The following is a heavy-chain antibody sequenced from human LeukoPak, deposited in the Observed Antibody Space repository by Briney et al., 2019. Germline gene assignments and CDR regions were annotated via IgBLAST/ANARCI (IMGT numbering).Heavy chain of an antibody. J-gene: IGHJ4*02. V-gene: IGHV3-23*01. Sequence: GGSLRLSCAASGFTFNSYAMSWVRQAPGKGLEWVSGITGSAGSTHYADSVKGRFTISRDNTKNTLYLQMNSLRAEDTAIYYCAKSSSYDSSGYYREYYFDYWGQGTLVTVSS. CDR3: AKSSSYDSSGYYREYYFDY. CDR2: ITGSAGST. CDR1: GFTFNSYA. D-gene: IGHD3-22*01.